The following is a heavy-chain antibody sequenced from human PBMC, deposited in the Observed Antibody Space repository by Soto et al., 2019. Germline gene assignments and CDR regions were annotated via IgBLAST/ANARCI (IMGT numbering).Heavy chain of an antibody. CDR1: GYTFTTYD. CDR2: ISTYNGNT. J-gene: IGHJ6*02. D-gene: IGHD2-8*01. CDR3: ARDPYHVLMVNAPNLYGMDV. Sequence: QVQLVQSGAEVKKPGASVKVSFKASGYTFTTYDISWVRQAPGQGLEWMGRISTYNGNTNYPQSLRGRLTMTTDTSTTTAYMELRSLRSDDTAVYYCARDPYHVLMVNAPNLYGMDVWGQGTTVTVSS. V-gene: IGHV1-18*01.